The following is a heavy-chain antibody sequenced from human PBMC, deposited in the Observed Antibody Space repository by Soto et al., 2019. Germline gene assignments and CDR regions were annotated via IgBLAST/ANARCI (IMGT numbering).Heavy chain of an antibody. J-gene: IGHJ6*02. CDR2: IYYSGIT. CDR3: ARGSSIAGLYYGMDV. D-gene: IGHD6-6*01. CDR1: GGSIRSYY. Sequence: PSGSLSLTCTVSGGSIRSYYWGWIRQPPGKGLEWIGYIYYSGITYYNPSLKSRVTISLDTSKNQFSLKLSSVTAADTAVYYCARGSSIAGLYYGMDVWGQGTTVTVSS. V-gene: IGHV4-59*12.